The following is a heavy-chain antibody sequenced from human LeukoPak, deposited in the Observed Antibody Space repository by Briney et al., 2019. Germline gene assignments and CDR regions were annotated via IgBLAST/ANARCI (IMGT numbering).Heavy chain of an antibody. CDR3: ASRVSGSYHHFDY. D-gene: IGHD1-26*01. V-gene: IGHV4-34*01. Sequence: SETLSLTCAVYGGSFSGYYWSCIRQPPGKGLEWIGEINHSGSTNYNPSLKSRVTISVDTSKNQFSLKLSSVTAADTAVYYCASRVSGSYHHFDYWGQGTLVTVSS. CDR2: INHSGST. J-gene: IGHJ4*02. CDR1: GGSFSGYY.